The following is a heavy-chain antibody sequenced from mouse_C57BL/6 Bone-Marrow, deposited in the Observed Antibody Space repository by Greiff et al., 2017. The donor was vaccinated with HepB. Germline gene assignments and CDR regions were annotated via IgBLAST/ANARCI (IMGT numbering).Heavy chain of an antibody. Sequence: DVMLVESGGGLVKPGGSLKLSCAASGFTFSSYTMSWVRQTPEKRLEWVATISGGGGNTYYPDSVKGRFTISRDNAKNTLYLQMSSLRSEDTALYYGARHERGWLLRSAMDYWGQGTSVTVSS. CDR1: GFTFSSYT. V-gene: IGHV5-9*01. D-gene: IGHD2-3*01. J-gene: IGHJ4*01. CDR2: ISGGGGNT. CDR3: ARHERGWLLRSAMDY.